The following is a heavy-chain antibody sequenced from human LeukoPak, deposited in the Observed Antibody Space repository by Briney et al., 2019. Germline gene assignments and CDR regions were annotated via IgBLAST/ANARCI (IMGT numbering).Heavy chain of an antibody. CDR1: EFSVKYNY. J-gene: IGHJ4*02. Sequence: GGSLRLSCAASEFSVKYNYMTWVRQAPGKGLEWVSLLYSAGSTNYADSVKGRFTISRDDSKNTVYLQMNSLRAEDTAVYYCAKNIAGGAMGPATGWGQGTLVTVSS. D-gene: IGHD1-1*01. V-gene: IGHV3-53*01. CDR2: LYSAGST. CDR3: AKNIAGGAMGPATG.